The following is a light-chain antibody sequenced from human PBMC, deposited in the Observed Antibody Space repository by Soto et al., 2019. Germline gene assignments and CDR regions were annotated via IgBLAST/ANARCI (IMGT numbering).Light chain of an antibody. V-gene: IGKV4-1*01. CDR2: WAS. Sequence: DIVMTQSPDSLAVSLGERATINCKSSQSDFYSSNNQNYLAWYQQKPGQPPKLLIYWASTRESGVPDRFSGSGSGTDFTLTISSLQAEDVAVYYCHQYYTTPWTFGQGTKVEIK. J-gene: IGKJ1*01. CDR3: HQYYTTPWT. CDR1: QSDFYSSNNQNY.